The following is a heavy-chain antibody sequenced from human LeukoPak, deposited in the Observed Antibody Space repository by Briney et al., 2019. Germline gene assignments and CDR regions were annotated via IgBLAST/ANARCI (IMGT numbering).Heavy chain of an antibody. D-gene: IGHD2-15*01. CDR3: ARRVVVAATLGAFDI. CDR1: GGSISSYY. Sequence: SETLPLTCTVPGGSISSYYWSWIRQPPGKGLEWIGYIYTSGSTNYNPSLKSRVTISVDTSKNQFSLKLSSVTAADTAVYYCARRVVVAATLGAFDIWGQGTMVTVSS. CDR2: IYTSGST. J-gene: IGHJ3*02. V-gene: IGHV4-4*09.